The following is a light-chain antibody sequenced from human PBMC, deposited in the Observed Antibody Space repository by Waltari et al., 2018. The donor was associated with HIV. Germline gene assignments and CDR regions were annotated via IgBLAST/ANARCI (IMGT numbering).Light chain of an antibody. V-gene: IGKV1-5*03. CDR2: KAS. J-gene: IGKJ1*01. CDR3: QQYNSYPWT. CDR1: QSISSW. Sequence: DIQMTQSPSTLSASIGDRVTITCRASQSISSWLAWYQQKPGKAPDLLIYKASTLERGVPARLSGSGSGTEFTLTISSLQPDDFATYYCQQYNSYPWTFGQGTKVEIK.